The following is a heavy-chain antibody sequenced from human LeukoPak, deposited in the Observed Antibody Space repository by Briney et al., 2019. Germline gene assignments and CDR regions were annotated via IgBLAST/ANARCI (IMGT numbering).Heavy chain of an antibody. V-gene: IGHV4-39*07. CDR1: GGSISSSSYY. CDR3: ARGRIVKWELQTSYGMDV. CDR2: IYYSGST. J-gene: IGHJ6*02. D-gene: IGHD1-26*01. Sequence: SETLSLTCTVSGGSISSSSYYWGWIRQPPGKGLEWIGSIYYSGSTYYNPSLKSRVTISVDTSKNQISLKLSSVTAADTAVYYCARGRIVKWELQTSYGMDVWGQGTTVTVSS.